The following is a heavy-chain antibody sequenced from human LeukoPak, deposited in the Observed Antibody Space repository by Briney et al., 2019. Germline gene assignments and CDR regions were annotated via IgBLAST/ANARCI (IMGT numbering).Heavy chain of an antibody. CDR2: IWYDGSNK. D-gene: IGHD3-10*01. V-gene: IGHV3-33*01. Sequence: PGGSLRLSCAASGFTFSSYGMHWVRQAPGKGLEWVAVIWYDGSNKYYADSVKGRFTISRDNSKNTLYLQMNRLRAEDTAVYYCARGETYGSGKYYYYGMDVWGQGTTVTVSS. CDR3: ARGETYGSGKYYYYGMDV. CDR1: GFTFSSYG. J-gene: IGHJ6*02.